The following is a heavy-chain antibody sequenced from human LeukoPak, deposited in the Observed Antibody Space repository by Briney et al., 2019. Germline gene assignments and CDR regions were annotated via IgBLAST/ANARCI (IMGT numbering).Heavy chain of an antibody. Sequence: GGSLRLSRAASGFTFSSYGMHWVRQAPGRGLEWVADIPYDGRNKYYGDSVKGRFTISRDNSKKTLYLQMNSLRAEDTAVYYYAKDRLSGDHLSGFDYWGQGTLVTVSS. D-gene: IGHD4-17*01. J-gene: IGHJ4*02. CDR3: AKDRLSGDHLSGFDY. CDR2: IPYDGRNK. V-gene: IGHV3-30*18. CDR1: GFTFSSYG.